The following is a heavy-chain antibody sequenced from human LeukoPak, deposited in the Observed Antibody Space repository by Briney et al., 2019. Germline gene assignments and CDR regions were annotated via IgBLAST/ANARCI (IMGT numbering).Heavy chain of an antibody. Sequence: GGSLRPSCAASGFTFSSYAMSWVRQAPGKGLEWVSAISGSGGSTYYADSVKGRFTIPRDNSKNTLYLQMNSLRAEDTAVYYCAKDGSPPRIFDPWGQGTLVTVSS. D-gene: IGHD1-26*01. V-gene: IGHV3-23*01. J-gene: IGHJ5*02. CDR2: ISGSGGST. CDR3: AKDGSPPRIFDP. CDR1: GFTFSSYA.